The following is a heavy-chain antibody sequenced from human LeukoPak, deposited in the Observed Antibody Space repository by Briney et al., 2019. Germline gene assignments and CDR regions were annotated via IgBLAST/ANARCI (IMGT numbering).Heavy chain of an antibody. D-gene: IGHD3-10*01. CDR1: GYTFTGYY. Sequence: GASVKVSCKASGYTFTGYYMHWVRQAPGQGLEWVGLVNPNSGDTKYAQKFQGRVTMTRDTSVSTAYMELSRLRSDDTAVYYCARDSRVTNGDYWGQGTLVTVSS. V-gene: IGHV1-2*02. J-gene: IGHJ4*02. CDR2: VNPNSGDT. CDR3: ARDSRVTNGDY.